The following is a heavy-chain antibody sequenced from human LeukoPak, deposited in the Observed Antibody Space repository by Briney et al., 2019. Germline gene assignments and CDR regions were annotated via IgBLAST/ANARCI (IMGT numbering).Heavy chain of an antibody. D-gene: IGHD5-12*01. CDR3: ARDNSVGDSAWWFDP. CDR2: INPSGDNT. J-gene: IGHJ5*02. V-gene: IGHV1-46*01. CDR1: GYTFTNNF. Sequence: ASVKVSCKAFGYTFTNNFMHWVRQAPGQGLEWMGIINPSGDNTWYAQKFQGRVTMTRDMATSTDYMGVSSLRSEDTAVYYCARDNSVGDSAWWFDPWGQGTLVTVSS.